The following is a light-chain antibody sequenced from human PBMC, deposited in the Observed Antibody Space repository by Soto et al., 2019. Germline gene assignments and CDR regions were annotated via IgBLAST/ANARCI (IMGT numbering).Light chain of an antibody. V-gene: IGLV2-14*01. CDR2: EVN. CDR1: SSDVGGYNS. CDR3: NSYTSTGAYV. Sequence: QSALTQPASVSGSPGQSISISCNGTSSDVGGYNSVSWYQQHPGKAPKLMIYEVNNRPSGVSSRFSASKSANTASLTISGLQAEDEAEYYCNSYTSTGAYVFGTGPKLTVL. J-gene: IGLJ1*01.